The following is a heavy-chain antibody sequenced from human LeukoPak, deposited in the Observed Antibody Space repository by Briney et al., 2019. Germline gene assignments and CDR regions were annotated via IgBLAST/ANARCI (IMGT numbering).Heavy chain of an antibody. J-gene: IGHJ4*02. CDR1: GFTFSTYS. CDR2: ITSSGSSI. CDR3: ARARGPLGY. D-gene: IGHD3-16*01. Sequence: GGSLRLSCAASGFTFSTYSMNWVRQAPGKGLEWVSSITSSGSSIYYADSVKGRFTISRDNAKNSLYLQMSSLRAEDTAVYYCARARGPLGYWGQGTLVTVSS. V-gene: IGHV3-21*01.